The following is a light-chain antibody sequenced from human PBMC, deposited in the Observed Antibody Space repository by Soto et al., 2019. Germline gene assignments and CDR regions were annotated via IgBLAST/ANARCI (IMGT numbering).Light chain of an antibody. CDR1: QSVSSY. CDR3: QQRSKWPIT. J-gene: IGKJ5*01. Sequence: EIVLTQSPATLSLSPGERATLSCRASQSVSSYLAWYQQKPGQAPRLLIYDASNRATGIPARFSGSGSGTDFALTLSSLEPEDFAVYYCQQRSKWPITVGQGTRLEIK. V-gene: IGKV3-11*01. CDR2: DAS.